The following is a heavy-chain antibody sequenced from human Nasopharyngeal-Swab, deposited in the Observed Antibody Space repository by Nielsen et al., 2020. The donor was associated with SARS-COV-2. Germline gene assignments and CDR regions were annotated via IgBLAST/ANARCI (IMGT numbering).Heavy chain of an antibody. J-gene: IGHJ3*02. V-gene: IGHV4-31*02. D-gene: IGHD6-13*01. CDR2: IYYSGST. CDR3: ARAARYSSTWSLPYDAFDI. Sequence: WIRQPPGKGLAWIGYIYYSGSTYYNPSLKSRLTISVDTSKNQFSLKLSSVTAADTAVYYCARAARYSSTWSLPYDAFDIWGQGTMVTVSS.